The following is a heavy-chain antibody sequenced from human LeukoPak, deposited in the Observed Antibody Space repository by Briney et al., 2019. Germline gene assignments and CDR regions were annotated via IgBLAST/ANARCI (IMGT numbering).Heavy chain of an antibody. CDR1: GGSIRSSSYY. J-gene: IGHJ4*02. CDR3: ARDASYGVRGHFDY. V-gene: IGHV4-39*07. Sequence: SETLSLTCTVSGGSIRSSSYYWGWIRQPPGKGLKWIGSIHYSGSTYYNPSLKSRVTISVDTSKNQFSLKLSSVTAADTAVYYCARDASYGVRGHFDYWGQGTLVTVSS. D-gene: IGHD5-18*01. CDR2: IHYSGST.